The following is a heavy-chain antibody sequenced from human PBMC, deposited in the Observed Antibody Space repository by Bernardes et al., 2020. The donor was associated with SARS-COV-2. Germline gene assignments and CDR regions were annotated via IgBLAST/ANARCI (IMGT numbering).Heavy chain of an antibody. CDR1: SGSFRGYY. V-gene: IGHV4-34*01. CDR3: ARGYGGSGSWSPDYYYFVLDV. Sequence: SETLSLTCAVYSGSFRGYYWSWIRQPPGKGLEWIGEINDGGNTNYNPSLKSRATMSVDTSKNQFSLKLTSVTAAETAVYYCARGYGGSGSWSPDYYYFVLDVWGQGTMVTVSS. CDR2: INDGGNT. D-gene: IGHD6-13*01. J-gene: IGHJ6*02.